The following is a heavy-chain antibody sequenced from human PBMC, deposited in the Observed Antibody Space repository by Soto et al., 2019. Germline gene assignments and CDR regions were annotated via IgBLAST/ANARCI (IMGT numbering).Heavy chain of an antibody. CDR2: ISYNGST. D-gene: IGHD5-18*01. CDR3: AREVDTGRRGTWFDP. V-gene: IGHV4-59*01. J-gene: IGHJ5*02. Sequence: SETLSLTCAVSGGSISSYYWSWIRQPPGKGLEWIADISYNGSTNYNPYLKSRVSILADTYKNQFSLMLSSVTAADTAADYCAREVDTGRRGTWFDPWGQGTLVTVSS. CDR1: GGSISSYY.